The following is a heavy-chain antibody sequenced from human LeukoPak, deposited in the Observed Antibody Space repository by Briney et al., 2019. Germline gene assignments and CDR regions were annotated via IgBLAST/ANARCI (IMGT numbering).Heavy chain of an antibody. CDR2: IIPIFGTA. J-gene: IGHJ4*02. CDR1: GGTFSSYA. V-gene: IGHV1-69*06. Sequence: ASVKVSCMASGGTFSSYATSWVRQAPGQGLEWMGRIIPIFGTANYAQKFQGRVTITADKSTSTAYMELSSLRSGDTAVYYCAYEAPDGEDFDYWGQGTLVTVSS. CDR3: AYEAPDGEDFDY. D-gene: IGHD3-16*01.